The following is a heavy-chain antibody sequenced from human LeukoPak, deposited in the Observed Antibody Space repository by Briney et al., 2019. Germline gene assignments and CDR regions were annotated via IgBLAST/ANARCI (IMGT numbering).Heavy chain of an antibody. D-gene: IGHD2-2*01. CDR1: GYTFTSYD. Sequence: GASVKVSCKASGYTFTSYDINWVRQATGQGLEWMGWMNPNSGNTGYAQKFQGRVTMTRNTSISTAYMELSSLRSEDTAVYYCARSGRCSSTSWYLGNYYYYMDVWGKGTTVTVSS. J-gene: IGHJ6*03. V-gene: IGHV1-8*01. CDR3: ARSGRCSSTSWYLGNYYYYMDV. CDR2: MNPNSGNT.